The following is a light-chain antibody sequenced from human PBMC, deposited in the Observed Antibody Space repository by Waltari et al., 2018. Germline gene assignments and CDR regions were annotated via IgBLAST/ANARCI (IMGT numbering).Light chain of an antibody. CDR1: SSDIGTFNL. CDR3: SSYAGSKTFVL. CDR2: EVT. V-gene: IGLV2-23*02. J-gene: IGLJ2*01. Sequence: QSALTQSASVSGSPGQSITISCTGTSSDIGTFNLVSWYRKYPGEAPKVLIYEVTKRPSGFSTRFSGSKSGNTASLTISGLQTEDEADYFCSSYAGSKTFVLFGGGTKLTVL.